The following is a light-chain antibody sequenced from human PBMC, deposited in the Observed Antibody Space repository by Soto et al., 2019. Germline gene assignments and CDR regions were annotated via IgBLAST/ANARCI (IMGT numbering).Light chain of an antibody. Sequence: QSALTQPASVSGSPGQSITISCTGTSSDVGSYNLVSWYQQHPGKAPKLMIYEATKRPSGVSGRFSGSKSGNTASLTISGXXXXXXXXYYCCSYAGSSTFYVFGTGTKLTVL. CDR1: SSDVGSYNL. J-gene: IGLJ1*01. CDR3: CSYAGSSTFYV. V-gene: IGLV2-23*01. CDR2: EAT.